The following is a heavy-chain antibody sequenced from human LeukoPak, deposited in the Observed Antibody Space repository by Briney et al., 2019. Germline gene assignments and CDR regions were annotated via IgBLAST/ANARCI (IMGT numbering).Heavy chain of an antibody. Sequence: TSETLSLTCTVSGGSISIYYWSWIRQPAGKGLEWIGYIYYSGSTYYNPSLKSRVTISVDTSKNQFSLKLSSVTAADTAVYYCARDGSGTRNWFDPWGQGTLVTVSS. CDR2: IYYSGST. D-gene: IGHD3-10*01. CDR1: GGSISIYY. CDR3: ARDGSGTRNWFDP. V-gene: IGHV4-59*06. J-gene: IGHJ5*02.